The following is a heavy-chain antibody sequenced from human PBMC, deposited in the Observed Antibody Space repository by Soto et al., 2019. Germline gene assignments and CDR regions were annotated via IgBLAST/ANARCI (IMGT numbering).Heavy chain of an antibody. J-gene: IGHJ5*01. CDR2: IRPGGDST. V-gene: IGHV3-23*01. D-gene: IGHD1-26*01. CDR3: TTHEEGAPWAGGFDS. Sequence: LRLSCAASGFRFRTRAMSWVRQAPGKGLEWVASIRPGGDSTYYADSVKGRFAVSRDNSNVTLYLQMDSLRVEDTAIYYCTTHEEGAPWAGGFDSWGQGTLVTVSS. CDR1: GFRFRTRA.